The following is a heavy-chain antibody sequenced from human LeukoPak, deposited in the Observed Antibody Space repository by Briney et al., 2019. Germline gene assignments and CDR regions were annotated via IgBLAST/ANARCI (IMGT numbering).Heavy chain of an antibody. CDR3: ARNTILQYYHMDV. CDR1: GFTFSGYD. Sequence: GGSLRLSCAASGFTFSGYDMHWVRQSPGKGLEWVAVISFDGSKKYYADPVKGRFTVSRDNSKNTLYLQVNSLRGEDTAVYYCARNTILQYYHMDVWGKGTTVTVSS. D-gene: IGHD3-3*01. J-gene: IGHJ6*03. V-gene: IGHV3-30*16. CDR2: ISFDGSKK.